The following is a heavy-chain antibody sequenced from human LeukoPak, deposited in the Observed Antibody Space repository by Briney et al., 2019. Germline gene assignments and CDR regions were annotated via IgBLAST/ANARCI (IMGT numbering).Heavy chain of an antibody. CDR3: ARVVTSSLYFFDY. V-gene: IGHV4-31*03. D-gene: IGHD2-21*02. CDR1: GGSVSSEGFY. J-gene: IGHJ4*02. Sequence: SETLSLTSSVSGGSVSSEGFYWSCIRQHPGKGLEWIAYIYHSGRTYYNPSLKSRLTISVDTSKSQFSMSLKSVTAADTAVYYCARVVTSSLYFFDYWGQGTLVSVSS. CDR2: IYHSGRT.